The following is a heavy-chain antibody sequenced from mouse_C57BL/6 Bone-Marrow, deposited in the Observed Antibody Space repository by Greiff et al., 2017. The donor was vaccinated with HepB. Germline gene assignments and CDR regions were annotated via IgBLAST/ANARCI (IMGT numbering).Heavy chain of an antibody. CDR3: ASTVVATRAMDY. V-gene: IGHV5-4*03. CDR2: ISDGGSYT. Sequence: EVMLVESGGGLVKPGGSLKLSCAASGFTFSSYAMSWVRQTPEKRLEWVATISDGGSYTYYPDNVKGRFTISRDNAKNNLYLQMSHLKSEDTAMYYCASTVVATRAMDYWGQGTSVTVSS. J-gene: IGHJ4*01. D-gene: IGHD1-1*01. CDR1: GFTFSSYA.